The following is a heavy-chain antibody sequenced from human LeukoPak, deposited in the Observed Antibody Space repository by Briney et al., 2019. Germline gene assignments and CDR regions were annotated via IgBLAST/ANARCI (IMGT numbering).Heavy chain of an antibody. CDR3: ARDGYGSGSRAYLMDV. J-gene: IGHJ6*02. Sequence: GGSLRLSCAASGFTFSSYAMHWVRQAPGKGLEWVAVISYDGGNKYYADSVKGRFTISRDDSKNTVYLQMNSLRAEDTAVYYCARDGYGSGSRAYLMDVWGQRTTVTVSS. CDR1: GFTFSSYA. V-gene: IGHV3-30-3*01. D-gene: IGHD3-10*01. CDR2: ISYDGGNK.